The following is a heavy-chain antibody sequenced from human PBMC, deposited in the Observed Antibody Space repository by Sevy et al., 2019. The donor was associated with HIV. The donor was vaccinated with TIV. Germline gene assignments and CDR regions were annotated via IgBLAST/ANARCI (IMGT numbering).Heavy chain of an antibody. CDR1: GYSFTSYW. CDR2: IYPGDSDT. Sequence: GESLKISCKGSGYSFTSYWIGWVRQMPGKGLEGLGIIYPGDSDTRYSPSFQGQVTISPDKSISTAYLKWSSLKASDTAMYYCARQMIRAGYFEYWGQGTLVTVSS. V-gene: IGHV5-51*01. J-gene: IGHJ4*02. CDR3: ARQMIRAGYFEY. D-gene: IGHD3-16*01.